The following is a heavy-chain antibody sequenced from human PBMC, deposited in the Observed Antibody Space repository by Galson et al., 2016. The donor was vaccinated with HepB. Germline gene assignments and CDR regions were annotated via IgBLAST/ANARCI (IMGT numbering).Heavy chain of an antibody. J-gene: IGHJ4*01. CDR1: GFTFNFYL. D-gene: IGHD6-6*01. Sequence: SLRLSCAASGFTFNFYLMSWVRQAPGKGLEWVANINQDGSEKSYMDSVKGRFTISRDDATNSLYLQLNILRDADTAVYSCARGRVGSSSVFQWGPKKTGQKYYLDYWGQGTLLTVSS. CDR3: ARGRVGSSSVFQWGPKKTGQKYYLDY. V-gene: IGHV3-7*01. CDR2: INQDGSEK.